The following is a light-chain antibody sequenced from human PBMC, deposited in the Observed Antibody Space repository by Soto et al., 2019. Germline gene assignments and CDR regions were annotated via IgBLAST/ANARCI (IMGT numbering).Light chain of an antibody. Sequence: DIQMTQSPSTLSASVGDRVTITCRAGQSISTWLAWYQQKPVKAPKLLIYDASSLESGVPSRFSGSGSGTEFTLTISSLQPDDFATYYCQLYNTYSLTFGQGTKV. CDR1: QSISTW. CDR3: QLYNTYSLT. CDR2: DAS. J-gene: IGKJ1*01. V-gene: IGKV1-5*01.